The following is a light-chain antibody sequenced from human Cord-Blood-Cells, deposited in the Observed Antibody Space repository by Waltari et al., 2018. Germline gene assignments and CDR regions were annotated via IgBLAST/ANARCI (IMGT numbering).Light chain of an antibody. Sequence: DIVMTQSPDSLAVSLGARATINCKSRQSVLYSANNKNDLAWYPQKPGQPPKLLIYWASTRESGVPDRFSGSGSGTDFTLTISSLQAEDVAVYYCQQYYSTPWTFDQGTKVEIK. CDR1: QSVLYSANNKND. V-gene: IGKV4-1*01. CDR2: WAS. CDR3: QQYYSTPWT. J-gene: IGKJ1*01.